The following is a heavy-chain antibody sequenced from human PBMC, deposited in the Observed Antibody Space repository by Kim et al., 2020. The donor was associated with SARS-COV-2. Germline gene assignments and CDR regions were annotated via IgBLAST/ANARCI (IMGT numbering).Heavy chain of an antibody. V-gene: IGHV4-39*01. CDR1: GGSISSSSYY. Sequence: SETLSLTCTVSGGSISSSSYYWGWIRPPPGKGLEWIGSIYYSGSTYYNPSLKSRVTISVDTSKNQFSLKLSPVTAADTAVYYCARHRRVLRWFGEPNTALDVWGQGTTVTVSS. D-gene: IGHD3-10*01. CDR2: IYYSGST. CDR3: ARHRRVLRWFGEPNTALDV. J-gene: IGHJ6*02.